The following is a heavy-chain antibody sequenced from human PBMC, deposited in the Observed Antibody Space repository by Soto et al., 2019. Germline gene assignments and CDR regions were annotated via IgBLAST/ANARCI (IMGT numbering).Heavy chain of an antibody. V-gene: IGHV4-30-2*01. CDR3: ARGLEVIAATPQWDY. CDR1: GGSISSGGFS. Sequence: QLQLQQSGSGLVKPSQTLSLTCAVSGGSISSGGFSWNWIRQPPVKALEWMGYIYHSGSTYNSPSLKSRAIISVYSSKNQFSLKLSSVTAADTVVYYCARGLEVIAATPQWDYWGQGTLVTVSS. D-gene: IGHD2-15*01. CDR2: IYHSGST. J-gene: IGHJ4*02.